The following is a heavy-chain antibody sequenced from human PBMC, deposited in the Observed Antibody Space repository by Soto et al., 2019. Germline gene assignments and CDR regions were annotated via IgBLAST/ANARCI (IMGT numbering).Heavy chain of an antibody. D-gene: IGHD5-12*01. CDR3: ARGLMDIGAATS. J-gene: IGHJ4*02. CDR2: MNHSGST. CDR1: GGSFSGYY. Sequence: SETLSLTCAGYGGSFSGYYWSWSRQPPGKGLEWIGEMNHSGSTNYNPSLKSRVTISVDTSKNQFSLKLSSVTAADTAVYYCARGLMDIGAATSRGQGTLVTVST. V-gene: IGHV4-34*01.